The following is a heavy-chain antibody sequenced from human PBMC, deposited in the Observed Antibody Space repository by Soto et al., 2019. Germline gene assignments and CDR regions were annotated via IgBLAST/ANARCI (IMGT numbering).Heavy chain of an antibody. CDR2: ISSSSSYI. CDR1: GFTFSSYS. J-gene: IGHJ3*02. CDR3: AREWVVVAAEGAFDI. Sequence: GGSLRLSCAASGFTFSSYSMNWVRQAPGKGLEWVSSISSSSSYIYYADSVKGRFTIYRDNAKNSLYLQMNSLRAEDTAVYYCAREWVVVAAEGAFDIWGQGTMVTVSS. D-gene: IGHD2-15*01. V-gene: IGHV3-21*01.